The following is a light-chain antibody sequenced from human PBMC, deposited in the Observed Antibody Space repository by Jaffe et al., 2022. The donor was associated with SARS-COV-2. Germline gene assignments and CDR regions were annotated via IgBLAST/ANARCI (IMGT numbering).Light chain of an antibody. CDR2: KAS. CDR3: QQYNSYPWT. Sequence: DIQMTQSPSTLSASVGERVTITCRASQSINSWLAWYQQRPGKAPKLLIYKASSLQSGVPSGFSGSGSGTDFTLTISSLQPDDFATYYCQQYNSYPWTFGQGTKVEI. CDR1: QSINSW. J-gene: IGKJ1*01. V-gene: IGKV1-5*03.